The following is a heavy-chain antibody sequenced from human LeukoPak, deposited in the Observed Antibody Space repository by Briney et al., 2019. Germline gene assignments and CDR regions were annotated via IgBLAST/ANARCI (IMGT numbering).Heavy chain of an antibody. CDR2: GNQSGRS. Sequence: PSETLSLTCAVYGGSFSGYYWNWICQRPPRGKGWNGEGNQSGRSNYNPSLKSRVTISVDTSKNQFSLKLSSVPAADTAVYYCARHGWDYYGSGSYYGPFRLWGQGSLVTVSS. CDR1: GGSFSGYY. CDR3: ARHGWDYYGSGSYYGPFRL. V-gene: IGHV4-34*01. D-gene: IGHD3-10*01. J-gene: IGHJ4*02.